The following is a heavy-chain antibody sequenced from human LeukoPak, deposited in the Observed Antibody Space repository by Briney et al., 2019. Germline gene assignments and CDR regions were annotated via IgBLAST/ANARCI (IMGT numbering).Heavy chain of an antibody. Sequence: SETLSLTCTVSGGAISSSSYYWGWIRQPPGKGLDWIGSIYYSGTTYYNPSLKSRLTISVDTSKNQSSLKLSSVTAADTAVYSCASNLYSYGFDYWGQGTLVTVSS. V-gene: IGHV4-39*01. D-gene: IGHD5-18*01. CDR1: GGAISSSSYY. CDR2: IYYSGTT. J-gene: IGHJ4*02. CDR3: ASNLYSYGFDY.